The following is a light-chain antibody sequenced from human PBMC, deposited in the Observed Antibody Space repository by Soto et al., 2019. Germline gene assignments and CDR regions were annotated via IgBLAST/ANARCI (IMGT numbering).Light chain of an antibody. CDR3: QQRSNWPIT. V-gene: IGKV3D-20*02. CDR2: GAS. CDR1: QSVSNNY. Sequence: EIVLTQSPGTLSLSPGERATLSCRASQSVSNNYLAWYQQKPGQAPRLLIYGASNRATGIPARFSGSGSGTDFTLTISRLEPEDFAVYYCQQRSNWPITFGQGTRLEIK. J-gene: IGKJ5*01.